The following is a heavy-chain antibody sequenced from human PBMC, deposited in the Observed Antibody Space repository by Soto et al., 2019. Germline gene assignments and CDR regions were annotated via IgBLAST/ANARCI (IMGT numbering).Heavy chain of an antibody. Sequence: QVQLVQSGAEVKKPGSSVKVSCKASGGTFSSYTISWVRQAPGQGLEWMGRIIPILGIANYAQKFQGTVTITADKSTSTAYMELSSLRSEDTAVYYCARDVEYSGYDYRGGFDYWGQGTLVTVSS. J-gene: IGHJ4*02. CDR2: IIPILGIA. V-gene: IGHV1-69*08. D-gene: IGHD5-12*01. CDR1: GGTFSSYT. CDR3: ARDVEYSGYDYRGGFDY.